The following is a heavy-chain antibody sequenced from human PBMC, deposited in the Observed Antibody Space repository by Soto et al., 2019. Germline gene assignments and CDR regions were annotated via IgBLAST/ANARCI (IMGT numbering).Heavy chain of an antibody. V-gene: IGHV1-18*04. CDR2: ITAYNGNT. CDR1: GYTFTSYY. CDR3: ATSHQAIMTTVTTFYY. D-gene: IGHD4-17*01. Sequence: ASVKVSCKASGYTFTSYYMHWVRQAPGQGLEWFGWITAYNGNTNYAQKLQGRVTMTTDTSTNTAYMELRGLRSDDTAVYYCATSHQAIMTTVTTFYYWGQGTLVTVSS. J-gene: IGHJ4*02.